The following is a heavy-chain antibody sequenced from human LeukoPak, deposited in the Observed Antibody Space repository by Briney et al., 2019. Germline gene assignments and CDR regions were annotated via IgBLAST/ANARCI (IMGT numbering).Heavy chain of an antibody. CDR3: AKTRPLDSSSWSHGDY. V-gene: IGHV3-23*01. CDR1: GFTFNNYA. J-gene: IGHJ4*02. CDR2: ISGSGGTT. D-gene: IGHD6-13*01. Sequence: GGSLRLSCAASGFTFNNYAMNWVRQAPGKGLEWVSVISGSGGTTYYADSVKGRFTISRDSSKNTLYLQMNSLRAEDTAVYYCAKTRPLDSSSWSHGDYWGQGTLVTVSS.